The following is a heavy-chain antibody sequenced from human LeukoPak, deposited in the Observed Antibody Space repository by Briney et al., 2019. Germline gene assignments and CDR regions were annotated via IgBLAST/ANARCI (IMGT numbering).Heavy chain of an antibody. J-gene: IGHJ3*02. CDR2: TYYRSKWYN. CDR3: AREAYYYDSSGPHDAFDI. D-gene: IGHD3-22*01. Sequence: SQTLSLTCAISGDSVSSNSAAWIWIRQSPSRGLEWLGRTYYRSKWYNDYAVSVKSRITINPDTSKNQFSLQLNSVTPEDTAVYYCAREAYYYDSSGPHDAFDIWGQGTMVTVSS. CDR1: GDSVSSNSAA. V-gene: IGHV6-1*01.